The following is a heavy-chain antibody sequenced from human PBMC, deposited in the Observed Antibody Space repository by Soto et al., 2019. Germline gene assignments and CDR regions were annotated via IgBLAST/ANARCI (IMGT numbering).Heavy chain of an antibody. Sequence: ASVKVSCKASGYTFTGYYMHWVRQAPGQGLEWMGWINPNSGGTNYAQKFQGWVTMTRDTSISTAYMELSRLRSDDTAVYYCARPILRFLEWSLDYWGQGTLVTVSS. CDR3: ARPILRFLEWSLDY. V-gene: IGHV1-2*04. D-gene: IGHD3-3*01. CDR2: INPNSGGT. J-gene: IGHJ4*02. CDR1: GYTFTGYY.